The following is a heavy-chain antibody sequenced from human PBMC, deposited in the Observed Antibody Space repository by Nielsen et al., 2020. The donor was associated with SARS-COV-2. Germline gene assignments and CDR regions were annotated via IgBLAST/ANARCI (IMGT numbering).Heavy chain of an antibody. V-gene: IGHV1-8*01. CDR1: GYTFTSYD. CDR2: MNPNSGNT. CDR3: ARGIDVLEWYSYGMDV. J-gene: IGHJ6*02. Sequence: ASVKVSCKASGYTFTSYDINWVRQATGQGLEWMGWMNPNSGNTGHAQKFQGRVTMTRNTSISTAYMELSSLRSEDTAVYYCARGIDVLEWYSYGMDVWGQGTTVTVSS. D-gene: IGHD3-3*01.